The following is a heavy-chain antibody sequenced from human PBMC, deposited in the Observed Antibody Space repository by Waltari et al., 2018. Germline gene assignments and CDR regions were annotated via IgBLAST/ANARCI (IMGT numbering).Heavy chain of an antibody. CDR3: ARDGNHGAFEV. CDR1: GGTFSTYT. Sequence: QVQLIQSGAEVKRPGSSVRVSCKVSGGTFSTYTLSWVRQAPGQGLEWMGGIIPIFDKSNYVQRFQGIVTFTADESTSTTYMELSSLKSDDTAVYYCARDGNHGAFEVWGQGTMVTVSS. CDR2: IIPIFDKS. D-gene: IGHD1-26*01. V-gene: IGHV1-69*12. J-gene: IGHJ3*01.